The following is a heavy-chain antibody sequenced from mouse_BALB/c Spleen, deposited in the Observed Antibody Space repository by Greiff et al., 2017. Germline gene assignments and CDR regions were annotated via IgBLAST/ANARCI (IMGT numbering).Heavy chain of an antibody. CDR3: KSPPWFAY. CDR2: IDPENGDT. J-gene: IGHJ3*01. CDR1: GFNIKDYY. V-gene: IGHV14-4*02. Sequence: VQLKQSGAELVRSGASVKLSCTASGFNIKDYYMHWVKQRPEQGLEWIGWIDPENGDTEYAPKFQGKATMTADTSSNTAYLQLSSLTSEDTAVYYCKSPPWFAYWGQGTLVTVSA.